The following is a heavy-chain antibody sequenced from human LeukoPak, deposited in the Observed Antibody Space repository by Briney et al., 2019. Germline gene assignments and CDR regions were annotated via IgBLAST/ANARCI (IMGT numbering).Heavy chain of an antibody. CDR1: GFSFSAYI. J-gene: IGHJ3*01. CDR2: ISSNSYNV. D-gene: IGHD1-26*01. V-gene: IGHV3-21*06. CDR3: ARWLVGALKPGAFDV. Sequence: GGSLRLSCAGSGFSFSAYIMNWVRQAPGKGLEWVSSISSNSYNVYYADSVRGRFIISRDNARSSLFLQMNSLRAEDTAVYYCARWLVGALKPGAFDVWSQGTAVTVSS.